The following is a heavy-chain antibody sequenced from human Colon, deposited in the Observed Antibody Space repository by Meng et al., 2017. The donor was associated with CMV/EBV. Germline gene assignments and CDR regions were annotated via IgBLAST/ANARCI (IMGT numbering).Heavy chain of an antibody. Sequence: SRFIFSSYCMNWVRQAPGKGLEWVANINQGGTEKYYVDSVKGRFTISRDNAKNSLYLQMNNLTADDTAVYYCTTGFIASDENYFDVWGQGTLVTVSS. J-gene: IGHJ4*02. D-gene: IGHD6-13*01. CDR2: INQGGTEK. CDR1: RFIFSSYC. V-gene: IGHV3-7*01. CDR3: TTGFIASDENYFDV.